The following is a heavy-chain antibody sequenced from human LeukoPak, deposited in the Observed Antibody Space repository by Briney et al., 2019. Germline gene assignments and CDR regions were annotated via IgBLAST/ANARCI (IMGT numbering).Heavy chain of an antibody. CDR1: GFTVSSNY. Sequence: GGSLRLSCAASGFTVSSNYMSWVRQAPGKGLEWVSVIYGGVNTVYADSVQGRFTISRDNSKNTLYLQMSSLRAEDTAVYYCATSPKTGFLFDYWGKGTLVTVSS. CDR2: IYGGVNT. V-gene: IGHV3-66*01. CDR3: ATSPKTGFLFDY. J-gene: IGHJ4*02. D-gene: IGHD1-1*01.